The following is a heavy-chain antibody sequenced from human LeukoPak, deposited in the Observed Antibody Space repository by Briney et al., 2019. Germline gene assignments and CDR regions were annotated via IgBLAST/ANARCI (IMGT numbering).Heavy chain of an antibody. CDR3: ARGAGSYYPTIYYYYYMDV. CDR2: IYYSGST. D-gene: IGHD3-10*01. CDR1: GGSFSGYY. Sequence: SETLSLTCAVYGGSFSGYYWSWIRQPPGKGLEWIGYIYYSGSTNYNPSLKSRVTISVDTSKNQFSLKLSSVTAADTAVYYCARGAGSYYPTIYYYYYMDVWGKGTTVTISS. V-gene: IGHV4-59*01. J-gene: IGHJ6*03.